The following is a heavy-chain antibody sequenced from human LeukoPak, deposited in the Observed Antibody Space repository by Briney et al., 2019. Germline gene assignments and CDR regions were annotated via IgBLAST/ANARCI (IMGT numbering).Heavy chain of an antibody. D-gene: IGHD2-2*01. CDR1: GSSFTSYW. Sequence: GESLKISCKGSGSSFTSYWIGWVRQMPGKGLEWMGIIYPGDSDTRYSPSFQGQVTISADKSISTAYLQWSSLKASDTAMYYCAGRQVVPAAISHWYFDLWGRGTLVTVSS. CDR3: AGRQVVPAAISHWYFDL. J-gene: IGHJ2*01. V-gene: IGHV5-51*01. CDR2: IYPGDSDT.